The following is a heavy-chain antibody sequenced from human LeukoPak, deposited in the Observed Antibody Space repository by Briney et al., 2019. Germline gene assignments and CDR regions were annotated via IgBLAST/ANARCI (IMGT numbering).Heavy chain of an antibody. D-gene: IGHD5-12*01. J-gene: IGHJ5*02. CDR2: ISAYNGNT. V-gene: IGHV1-18*01. CDR3: ARGLAGYSGYDFRVFDL. CDR1: GYTFTSYG. Sequence: RASVKVSCKASGYTFTSYGISWVRQAPGQGLEWMGWISAYNGNTNYAQKLQGRVTMTTDTSTSTAYMELRSLRSDDTAVYYCARGLAGYSGYDFRVFDLWGQGTLVTVSS.